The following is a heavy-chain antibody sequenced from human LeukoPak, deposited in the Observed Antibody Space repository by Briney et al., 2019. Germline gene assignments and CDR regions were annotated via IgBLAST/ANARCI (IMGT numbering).Heavy chain of an antibody. J-gene: IGHJ4*02. Sequence: GGSLRLSCAASGSTFSSYAMSWVRQAPGKGLEWVSGFSGTGGSTYYADSVKGRFTISRDNSKNTLYLQMNSLRAEDTAIYYCAKVDTSSWTHPHFDYWGQGTLVTVSS. D-gene: IGHD6-13*01. CDR1: GSTFSSYA. CDR2: FSGTGGST. V-gene: IGHV3-23*01. CDR3: AKVDTSSWTHPHFDY.